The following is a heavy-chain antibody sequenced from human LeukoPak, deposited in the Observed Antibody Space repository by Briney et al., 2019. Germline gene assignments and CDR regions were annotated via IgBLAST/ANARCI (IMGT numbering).Heavy chain of an antibody. CDR1: GFTFSSYS. Sequence: PGGSLRLSCAASGFTFSSYSMNWVRQAPGKGLEWFSSISSSSSYIYYADSVKGRFTISRDNAKNSLYLQMNSLRAEDTAVYYCARDQAAGSYFDYWGQGTLVTVSS. J-gene: IGHJ4*02. CDR2: ISSSSSYI. D-gene: IGHD6-13*01. V-gene: IGHV3-21*01. CDR3: ARDQAAGSYFDY.